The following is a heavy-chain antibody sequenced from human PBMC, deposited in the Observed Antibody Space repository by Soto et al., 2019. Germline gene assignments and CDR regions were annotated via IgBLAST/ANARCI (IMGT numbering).Heavy chain of an antibody. CDR1: GFTFSSYG. D-gene: IGHD3-3*01. V-gene: IGHV3-30*18. Sequence: QVQLVESGGGVVQTGRSLRLSCAASGFTFSSYGMHWVRQAPGKGLEWVAVISYDGSNKYYADSVKGRFTISRDNSKNTLYLQMNSLRAEDTAVYYCAKDRTYYDFWSGYFPNWFGPWGQGTLVTVSS. CDR2: ISYDGSNK. CDR3: AKDRTYYDFWSGYFPNWFGP. J-gene: IGHJ5*02.